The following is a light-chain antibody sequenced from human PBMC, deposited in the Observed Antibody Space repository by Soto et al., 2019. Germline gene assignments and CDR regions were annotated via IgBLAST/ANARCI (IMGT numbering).Light chain of an antibody. CDR3: QQYNSYEWT. J-gene: IGKJ1*01. V-gene: IGKV1-5*01. CDR1: QSISSW. Sequence: DIQMTQSPPTLSASVGDRVTITCRASQSISSWLAWYQQKPGKAPKLLIYDASSLESGVPSRFSGSGSGTEFTLTISSLQPDDFATYYCQQYNSYEWTFGQGTKV. CDR2: DAS.